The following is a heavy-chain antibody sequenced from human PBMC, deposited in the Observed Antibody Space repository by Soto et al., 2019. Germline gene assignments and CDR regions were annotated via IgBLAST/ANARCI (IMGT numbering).Heavy chain of an antibody. CDR3: ARAGSFIVVVPAASDYYYGMDV. Sequence: ASVKVSCQASGGTFSSYAISWVRQAPGQGLEWLGGGIPRFGTATSAQKFQGRVTITADESTSPASRELSSLRAEDPAVYYCARAGSFIVVVPAASDYYYGMDVWGQGTTVTVS. J-gene: IGHJ6*02. V-gene: IGHV1-69*01. D-gene: IGHD2-2*01. CDR2: GIPRFGTA. CDR1: GGTFSSYA.